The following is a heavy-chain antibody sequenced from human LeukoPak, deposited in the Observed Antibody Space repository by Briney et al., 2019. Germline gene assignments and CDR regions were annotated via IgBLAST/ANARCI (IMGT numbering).Heavy chain of an antibody. CDR2: IYTSGST. Sequence: PSETLSLTCTVSGGSISSGSYYWSWIRQPAGKGLEWIGRIYTSGSTNYNPSLKSRVTISVDTSKNQFSLKLSSVTAADTAVYYCARDQPSPGHMDVWGKGTTVTVSS. CDR3: ARDQPSPGHMDV. D-gene: IGHD1-14*01. J-gene: IGHJ6*03. CDR1: GGSISSGSYY. V-gene: IGHV4-61*02.